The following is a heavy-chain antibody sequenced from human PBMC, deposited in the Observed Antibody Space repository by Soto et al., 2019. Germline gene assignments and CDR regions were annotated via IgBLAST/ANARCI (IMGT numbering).Heavy chain of an antibody. V-gene: IGHV1-46*01. J-gene: IGHJ2*01. CDR3: ARDGGLLTASWHYDL. CDR1: GYSFTNYC. D-gene: IGHD2-15*01. Sequence: QVQLVQSGADVKKPGTSVKVSCKAAGYSFTNYCMYWVRQAPGQGLEWMGMINPRTGSTRYAQKFQDRVTLNRDTSTTIVYMELSTMISDDTAVYYCARDGGLLTASWHYDLWGPGTLVTVSS. CDR2: INPRTGST.